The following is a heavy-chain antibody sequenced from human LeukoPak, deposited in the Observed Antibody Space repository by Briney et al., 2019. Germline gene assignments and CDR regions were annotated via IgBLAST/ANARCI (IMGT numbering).Heavy chain of an antibody. Sequence: GGSLRLSCAASGFTFSSYSMNWVRQAPGKGLEWVSSISSSSSYIYYADSVKGRFTISRDNAKNSLYLQMNSLRAEDTAVYYCARDSSGWYLAEYFQHWGQGTLVTVSS. CDR3: ARDSSGWYLAEYFQH. V-gene: IGHV3-21*01. J-gene: IGHJ1*01. CDR2: ISSSSSYI. CDR1: GFTFSSYS. D-gene: IGHD6-19*01.